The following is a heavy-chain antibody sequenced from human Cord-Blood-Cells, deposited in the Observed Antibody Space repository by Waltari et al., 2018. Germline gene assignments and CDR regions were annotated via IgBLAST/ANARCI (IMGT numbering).Heavy chain of an antibody. V-gene: IGHV3-21*01. CDR1: GFTFSSYC. CDR2: ISSSSSYI. CDR3: ARASGWYAFDI. J-gene: IGHJ3*02. Sequence: VQLVESGGAMVKPGGSPRPSGAASGFTFSSYCMTWVRQAPGKGLGWVSSISSSSSYIYYADSVKGRFTISRDNAKNSLYLQMNSLRAEDTAVYYCARASGWYAFDIWGQGTMVTVSS. D-gene: IGHD6-19*01.